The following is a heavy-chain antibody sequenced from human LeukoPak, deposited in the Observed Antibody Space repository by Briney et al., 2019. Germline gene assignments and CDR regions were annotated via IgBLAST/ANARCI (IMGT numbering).Heavy chain of an antibody. V-gene: IGHV1-18*01. CDR2: SSAYNGNT. CDR1: GYTFTSYG. Sequence: ASVKVSCKASGYTFTSYGISWVRQAPGQGLEWMGWSSAYNGNTDYAQKLQGRVTITTDTSTSTAYMELRSLRSDDTAVYYCARDPNPLYGDYVSDWFDPWGQGTLVTVSS. J-gene: IGHJ5*02. CDR3: ARDPNPLYGDYVSDWFDP. D-gene: IGHD4-17*01.